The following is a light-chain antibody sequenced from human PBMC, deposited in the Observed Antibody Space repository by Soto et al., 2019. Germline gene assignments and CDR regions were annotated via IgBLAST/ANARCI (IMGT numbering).Light chain of an antibody. CDR2: GAS. J-gene: IGKJ4*01. CDR1: QSVSSN. V-gene: IGKV3-15*01. Sequence: DIVMTQSPDTLSVSPGERATLSCRASQSVSSNLAWYQQRPGQAPRLLIYGASTRATGIPARFSGSGSGTEFTLSISSLQSEDFAGYYCQQYNNWPPLTFGGGTNVEIK. CDR3: QQYNNWPPLT.